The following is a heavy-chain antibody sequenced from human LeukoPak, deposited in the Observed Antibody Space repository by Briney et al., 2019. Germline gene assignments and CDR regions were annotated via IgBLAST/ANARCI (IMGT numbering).Heavy chain of an antibody. CDR2: IYSGGST. Sequence: SETLSLTCTVSGGSISNYYWSWIRQPAGKGLEWIGRIYSGGSTDYNPSLKSRVTMSVDTSKNQFSLNLRSVTAADTAVYYCAREGENWFDPWGQGTLVTVSS. D-gene: IGHD1-26*01. CDR3: AREGENWFDP. J-gene: IGHJ5*02. V-gene: IGHV4-4*07. CDR1: GGSISNYY.